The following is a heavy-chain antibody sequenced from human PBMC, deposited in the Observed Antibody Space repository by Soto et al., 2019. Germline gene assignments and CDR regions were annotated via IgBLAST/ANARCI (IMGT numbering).Heavy chain of an antibody. Sequence: GESLKISCKGSGYKFTSYCIGWVRQMPGKGLEWMGIIYPGDSDTRYSPSFQGQVTISADKSISTAYLQWSSLKASDTAMYYCGTAQDFWSGYYYFDYWGQGTLVTVSS. D-gene: IGHD3-3*01. CDR2: IYPGDSDT. CDR3: GTAQDFWSGYYYFDY. J-gene: IGHJ4*02. CDR1: GYKFTSYC. V-gene: IGHV5-51*01.